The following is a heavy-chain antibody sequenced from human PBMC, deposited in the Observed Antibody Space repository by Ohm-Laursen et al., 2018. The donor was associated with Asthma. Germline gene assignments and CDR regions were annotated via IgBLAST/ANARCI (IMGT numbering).Heavy chain of an antibody. D-gene: IGHD2-21*01. V-gene: IGHV3-33*08. CDR2: IWSDGSNE. CDR1: GFTFSSYG. J-gene: IGHJ3*01. CDR3: ARSNGRDCFDV. Sequence: RLSCAASGFTFSSYGMYWVRQAPGKGLQWVAVIWSDGSNEDYAESVKGRFTISRDNSGNTLYLQMNSLRAEDTAVYYCARSNGRDCFDVWGQGTMVTVSS.